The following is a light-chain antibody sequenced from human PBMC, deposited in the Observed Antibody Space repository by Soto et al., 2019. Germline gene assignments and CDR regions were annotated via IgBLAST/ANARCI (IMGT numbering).Light chain of an antibody. Sequence: EIVLTQSPGTLSLSPGERATLSCRASQSISSYLAWYQQKPGQGPRLLIYDASNRATGIPARFSGSGSGTDFTLTISSLEPEDFAVYYCQQRSNRPLTFGGGTKVEIK. CDR3: QQRSNRPLT. CDR1: QSISSY. V-gene: IGKV3-11*01. J-gene: IGKJ4*01. CDR2: DAS.